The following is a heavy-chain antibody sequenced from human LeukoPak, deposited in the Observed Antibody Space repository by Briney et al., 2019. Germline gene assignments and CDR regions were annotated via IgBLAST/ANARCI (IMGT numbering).Heavy chain of an antibody. V-gene: IGHV3-23*01. CDR3: ARDGASPTIFGVVIGYYGMDV. Sequence: GGSLRLSCAASGFTFSSYAMSWVRQAPGKGLEWVSAISGSGGSTYYADSVKGRFTISRDNSKNTLYLQMNSLRAEDTAVYYCARDGASPTIFGVVIGYYGMDVWGQGTTVTVSS. CDR1: GFTFSSYA. D-gene: IGHD3-3*01. J-gene: IGHJ6*02. CDR2: ISGSGGST.